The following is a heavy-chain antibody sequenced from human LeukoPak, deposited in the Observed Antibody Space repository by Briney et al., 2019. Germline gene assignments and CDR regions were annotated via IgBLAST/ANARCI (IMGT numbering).Heavy chain of an antibody. CDR3: ARAKRYSSSWQTINWFDP. J-gene: IGHJ5*02. D-gene: IGHD6-13*01. CDR2: IYTSGST. V-gene: IGHV4-4*07. Sequence: SETLSLTCTVSGGSISSYYWSCIRQPAREEREWIGRIYTSGSTTYNPSLKARVTMSVDTSKNQFSLKLSSVTAADTAVYYGARAKRYSSSWQTINWFDPWGQGTLVTVSS. CDR1: GGSISSYY.